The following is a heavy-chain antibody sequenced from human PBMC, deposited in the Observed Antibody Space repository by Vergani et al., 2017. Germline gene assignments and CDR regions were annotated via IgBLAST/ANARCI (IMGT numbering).Heavy chain of an antibody. CDR2: IWYDGSNK. D-gene: IGHD2-21*02. J-gene: IGHJ6*02. V-gene: IGHV3-33*01. Sequence: QVQLVESEGGVVQPGRSLTLSCVASGFTFSSHGMHWVRQAPGKGLEWVAVIWYDGSNKYYGDSVKGRFTISRDNSKNTLYLQMNSLRVEGTAVYYCARDAVTIWEHIVVVTAPPVYYYYYYGMDVWGQGTTVTVSS. CDR1: GFTFSSHG. CDR3: ARDAVTIWEHIVVVTAPPVYYYYYYGMDV.